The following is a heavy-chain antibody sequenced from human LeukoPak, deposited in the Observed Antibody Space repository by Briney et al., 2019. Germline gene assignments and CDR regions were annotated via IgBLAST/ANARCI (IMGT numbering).Heavy chain of an antibody. V-gene: IGHV4-34*01. Sequence: SETLSLTCAVYGGSFSGYYWSWIRQPPGKGLEWIGEINHSGSTNYNPSLKSRVTMSVDTSKNQFSLKASSVTAADTAVYYCARGLSIAAAGTGYAFDIWGQGTMVTVSS. CDR1: GGSFSGYY. CDR3: ARGLSIAAAGTGYAFDI. CDR2: INHSGST. J-gene: IGHJ3*02. D-gene: IGHD6-13*01.